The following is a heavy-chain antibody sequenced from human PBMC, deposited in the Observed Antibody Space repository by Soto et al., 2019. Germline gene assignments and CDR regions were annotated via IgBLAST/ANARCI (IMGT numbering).Heavy chain of an antibody. V-gene: IGHV4-34*01. CDR1: GGSFSGYY. Sequence: SETLSLTCAVYGGSFSGYYWSWIRQPPGKGLEWIGEINHSGSTNYNPSLKSRVTISVGTSKNQFSLKLSSVTAADTAVYYCARVVVAATPAYYYYGMDVWGQGTTVTVSS. CDR2: INHSGST. J-gene: IGHJ6*02. D-gene: IGHD2-15*01. CDR3: ARVVVAATPAYYYYGMDV.